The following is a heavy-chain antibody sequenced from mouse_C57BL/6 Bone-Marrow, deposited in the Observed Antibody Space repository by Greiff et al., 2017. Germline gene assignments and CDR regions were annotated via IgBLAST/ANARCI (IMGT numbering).Heavy chain of an antibody. D-gene: IGHD2-4*01. CDR3: ESFYCDYGVGFAY. V-gene: IGHV1-75*01. CDR2: IFPGSGST. CDR1: GYTFTDYY. J-gene: IGHJ3*01. Sequence: QVQLQQSGPELVKPGASVKISCKASGYTFTDYYINWVKQRPGQGLEWIGWIFPGSGSTYYNEKFKGKATLTVDKSSSTAYMLLSSLTSEDSAVYFGESFYCDYGVGFAYWGQGTLVTVSA.